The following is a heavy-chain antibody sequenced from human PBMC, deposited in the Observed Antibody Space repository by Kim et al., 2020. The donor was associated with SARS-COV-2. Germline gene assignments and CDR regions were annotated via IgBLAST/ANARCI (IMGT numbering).Heavy chain of an antibody. J-gene: IGHJ3*02. Sequence: TTFYNPSLRSRVTISVNTSKNQFSLKLNSVTAADTAVYYCAGGRYYWAFDIWGQGTDVTVSS. V-gene: IGHV4-39*01. CDR3: AGGRYYWAFDI. D-gene: IGHD3-10*01. CDR2: TT.